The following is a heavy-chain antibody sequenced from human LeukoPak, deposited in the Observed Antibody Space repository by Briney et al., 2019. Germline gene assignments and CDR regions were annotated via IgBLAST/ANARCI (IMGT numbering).Heavy chain of an antibody. V-gene: IGHV3-30*18. CDR1: GFTFSSYG. CDR3: ANRRGYCYGYDY. Sequence: GGSLRLSCAASGFTFSSYGMHWVRQAPGKGLEWVAVISYDGSNKYYADSVKGRFTISRDNSKNTLYLQMNSLRAEDTAVYYCANRRGYCYGYDYWGQGTLVTVSS. J-gene: IGHJ4*02. D-gene: IGHD5-18*01. CDR2: ISYDGSNK.